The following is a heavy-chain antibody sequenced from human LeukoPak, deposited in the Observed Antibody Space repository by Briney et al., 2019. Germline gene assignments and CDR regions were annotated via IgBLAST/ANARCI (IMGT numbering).Heavy chain of an antibody. Sequence: ASVKVSCKASGGTFSSYAISWVRQAPGQGLEWMGWINPNSGGTNYAQKFQGRVTMTRDTSISTAYMELSRLRSDDTAVYYCAAHGVRYCSSTSCYFYWGQGTLVTVSS. CDR3: AAHGVRYCSSTSCYFY. D-gene: IGHD2-2*01. CDR2: INPNSGGT. V-gene: IGHV1-2*02. CDR1: GGTFSSYA. J-gene: IGHJ4*02.